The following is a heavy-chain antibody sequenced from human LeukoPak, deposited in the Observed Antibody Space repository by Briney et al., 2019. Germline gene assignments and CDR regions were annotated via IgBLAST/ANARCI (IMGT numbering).Heavy chain of an antibody. CDR1: GYTFTSYY. CDR3: AREFLVVRGVMPWFDP. D-gene: IGHD3-10*01. V-gene: IGHV1-46*01. CDR2: INPSGGST. Sequence: GASVKVSCKASGYTFTSYYMHWVRQAPGQGLEWMGIINPSGGSTSYAQKFQGRVTMTRDMSTSTVYMELSSLRSDDTAVYYCAREFLVVRGVMPWFDPWGQGTLVTVSS. J-gene: IGHJ5*02.